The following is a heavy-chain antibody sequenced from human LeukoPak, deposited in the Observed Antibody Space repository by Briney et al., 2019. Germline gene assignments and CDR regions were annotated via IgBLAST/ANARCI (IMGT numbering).Heavy chain of an antibody. CDR2: IWYDGSNK. V-gene: IGHV3-33*08. J-gene: IGHJ4*02. D-gene: IGHD2-15*01. CDR1: GFTFSSYA. CDR3: ARDPVRYCSGGSCYPIDY. Sequence: GGSLRLSCAASGFTFSSYAMHWVRQAPGKGLEWVAVIWYDGSNKYYADSVKGRFTISRDNSKNTLYLQMNSLRAEDTAVYYCARDPVRYCSGGSCYPIDYWGQGTLVTVSS.